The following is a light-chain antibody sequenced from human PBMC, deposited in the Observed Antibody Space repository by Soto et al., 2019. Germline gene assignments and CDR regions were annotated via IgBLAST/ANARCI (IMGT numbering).Light chain of an antibody. CDR2: GAS. CDR1: QSVTLN. V-gene: IGKV3-15*01. Sequence: EIMMTQSPGTLSVSPGEGATLSCPASQSVTLNLAWYQQKPGQPPRLLLYGASTRATGIPVRFRGSGSGTEFTLTISSLQSEDSAVYYCHQYNSWPRGTFGPGTKVEIK. J-gene: IGKJ3*01. CDR3: HQYNSWPRGT.